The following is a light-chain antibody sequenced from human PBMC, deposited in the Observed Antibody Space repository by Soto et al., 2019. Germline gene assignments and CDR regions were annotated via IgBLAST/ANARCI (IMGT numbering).Light chain of an antibody. Sequence: DIQITQSPSTLSGAVVDIVTITCRASQSISTWLAWYQQKPGTAPKLLIHKASTLESGVPSRFSGSRSGTEFTLTVSSLQPDDFATYYCQQYNDSFPYTFGQGTKVDIK. CDR2: KAS. V-gene: IGKV1-5*03. J-gene: IGKJ2*01. CDR3: QQYNDSFPYT. CDR1: QSISTW.